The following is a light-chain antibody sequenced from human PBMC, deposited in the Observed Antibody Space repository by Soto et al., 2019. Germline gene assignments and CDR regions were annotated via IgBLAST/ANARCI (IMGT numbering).Light chain of an antibody. CDR1: AGSVPSGHY. CDR3: LLSYSGARV. Sequence: QAVVTQEPSLTFPPGGQVTLTGGPGAGSVPSGHYPSWFQQKPGQAPRTLIYDTSNKHSWTPARFSGSLLGGKAALTLSGAQPEDEAEYYCLLSYSGARVFGGGTKVTVL. CDR2: DTS. J-gene: IGLJ2*01. V-gene: IGLV7-46*01.